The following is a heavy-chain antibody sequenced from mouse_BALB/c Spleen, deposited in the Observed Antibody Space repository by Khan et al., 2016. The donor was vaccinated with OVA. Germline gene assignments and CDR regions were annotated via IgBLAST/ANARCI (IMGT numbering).Heavy chain of an antibody. CDR2: ISNLAYSI. J-gene: IGHJ4*01. CDR3: ARSWAMDD. CDR1: GFTFSDYG. V-gene: IGHV5-15*02. Sequence: EVELVESGGGLVQPGGSRKLSCAASGFTFSDYGMAWVRQAPGKGPEWVAFISNLAYSIYYADTGTGRFTVSRENAKNTLYLEMSSLRSEDTAMYYCARSWAMDDWGQGASVTGSS.